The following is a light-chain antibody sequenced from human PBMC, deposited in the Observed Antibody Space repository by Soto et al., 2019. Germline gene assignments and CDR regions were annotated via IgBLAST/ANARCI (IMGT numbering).Light chain of an antibody. CDR3: HQYNSYST. CDR1: QSISRW. V-gene: IGKV1-5*03. Sequence: DLQMTQSPSTLSASAGARVTITCQASQSISRWLAWYQRKPGKAHNLLRYRATSLDSGVSSRFSSKGSGTEFTLTFSSLQPDNFASYYCHQYNSYSTFGQGTKVEIK. J-gene: IGKJ1*01. CDR2: RAT.